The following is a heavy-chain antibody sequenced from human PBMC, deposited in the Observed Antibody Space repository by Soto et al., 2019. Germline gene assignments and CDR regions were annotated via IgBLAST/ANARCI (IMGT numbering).Heavy chain of an antibody. Sequence: TGGSLRLSCAASGFTFSSYSMNWVRQAPGKGLEWVSSISSSSSYIYYADSVKGRFTISRDNAKNSLYLQMNSLRAEDTAVYYCARARLATKNIPDYWGQGTLVTVSS. V-gene: IGHV3-21*01. CDR2: ISSSSSYI. CDR1: GFTFSSYS. CDR3: ARARLATKNIPDY. J-gene: IGHJ4*02.